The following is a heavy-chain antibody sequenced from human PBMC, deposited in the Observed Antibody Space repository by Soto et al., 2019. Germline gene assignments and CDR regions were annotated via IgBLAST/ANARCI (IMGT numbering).Heavy chain of an antibody. CDR1: GGSFSSYY. CDR3: ARGGVDMIRGITGKRTWLDP. D-gene: IGHD3-10*01. Sequence: QVQLQQWGDGLLKPSETLSLTCAVYGGSFSSYYWNWISQSPGKGLEWIGDINRNGSANYNPSLTGRVTMSVDSSKNQFYPRLNSVTAAETAMYYCARGGVDMIRGITGKRTWLDPWGQGTLV. V-gene: IGHV4-34*01. CDR2: INRNGSA. J-gene: IGHJ5*02.